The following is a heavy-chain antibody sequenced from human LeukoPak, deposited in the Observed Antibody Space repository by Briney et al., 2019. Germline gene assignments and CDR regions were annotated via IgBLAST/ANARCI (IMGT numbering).Heavy chain of an antibody. D-gene: IGHD1-26*01. V-gene: IGHV4-30-2*01. CDR2: IYHSGST. J-gene: IGHJ3*02. Sequence: SETLSLTCTVSGGSISSSSQYWGWIRQPPGKGLEWIGYIYHSGSTYYNPSLKSRVTISVDRSRNQFSLKLSSVTAADTAVYYCASGLVGAFDIWGQGTMVTVSS. CDR3: ASGLVGAFDI. CDR1: GGSISSSSQY.